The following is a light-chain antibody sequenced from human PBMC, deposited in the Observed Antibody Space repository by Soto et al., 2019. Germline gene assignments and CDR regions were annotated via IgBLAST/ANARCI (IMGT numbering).Light chain of an antibody. CDR3: QQRSDWPPGT. CDR1: QGVGSY. V-gene: IGKV3-11*01. J-gene: IGKJ4*01. CDR2: DAS. Sequence: EIVLTQFPVTLSLSPGERATLSCRASQGVGSYLAWYQQKPGQAPRLLILDASHRATGLPARFSGSGSGTDFTLTISGLEPEDFAVYYCQQRSDWPPGTFGGGTKVEIK.